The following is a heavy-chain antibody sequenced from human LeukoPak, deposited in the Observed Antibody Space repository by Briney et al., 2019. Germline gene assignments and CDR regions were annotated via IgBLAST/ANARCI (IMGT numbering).Heavy chain of an antibody. D-gene: IGHD2-15*01. V-gene: IGHV4-31*03. CDR1: GGSISSGGYY. CDR2: IYYSGST. CDR3: ARDRPAAAPDY. Sequence: TLSLTCTVSGGSISSGGYYWSWIRQHPGKGLEWIGYIYYSGSTYYNPSLKSRVTISVDTSKNQSSLKLSSVTAADTAVYYCARDRPAAAPDYWGQGTLVTVSS. J-gene: IGHJ4*02.